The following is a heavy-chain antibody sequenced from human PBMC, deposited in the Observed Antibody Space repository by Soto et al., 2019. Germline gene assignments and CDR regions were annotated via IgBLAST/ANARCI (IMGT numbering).Heavy chain of an antibody. V-gene: IGHV3-48*01. CDR1: GFIFSNAW. CDR3: ARGAQQQLYYYQYYYMDV. D-gene: IGHD6-13*01. J-gene: IGHJ6*03. Sequence: GGSLRLSCAASGFIFSNAWINWVRQAPGKGLEWVSYISGSGSTIYHADSVKGRFTISRDNAKNSLYLQMNSLRAEDTAVYYCARGAQQQLYYYQYYYMDVWGKGTTVTVSS. CDR2: ISGSGSTI.